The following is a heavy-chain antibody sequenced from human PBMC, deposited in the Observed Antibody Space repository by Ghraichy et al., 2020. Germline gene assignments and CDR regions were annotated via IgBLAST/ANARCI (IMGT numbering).Heavy chain of an antibody. CDR2: IYDSGSA. CDR1: GGSISSYY. D-gene: IGHD3-3*01. Sequence: SETLSLTCAVSGGSISSYYWNWIRQPPGRGLEWIGYIYDSGSANYNPSLKSRVTISVDTSKNQFSLKLSSVTAADTAVYYCAREVDFWSGYHWFDTWGQGTLVTVSS. CDR3: AREVDFWSGYHWFDT. J-gene: IGHJ5*02. V-gene: IGHV4-59*01.